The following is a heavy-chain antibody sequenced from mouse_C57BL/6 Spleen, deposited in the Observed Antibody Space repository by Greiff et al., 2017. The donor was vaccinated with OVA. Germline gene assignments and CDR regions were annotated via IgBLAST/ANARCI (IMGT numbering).Heavy chain of an antibody. CDR1: GYTFTDYY. D-gene: IGHD3-2*02. CDR3: ARSDSSGYPAWFAY. V-gene: IGHV1-76*01. Sequence: QVQLQQSGAELVRPGASVKLSCKASGYTFTDYYINWVKQRPGQGLEWIARIYPGSGNTYYNEKFKGKATLTAEKSSSTAYMQLSSLTSEDSAVYFCARSDSSGYPAWFAYWGQGTLVTVSA. CDR2: IYPGSGNT. J-gene: IGHJ3*01.